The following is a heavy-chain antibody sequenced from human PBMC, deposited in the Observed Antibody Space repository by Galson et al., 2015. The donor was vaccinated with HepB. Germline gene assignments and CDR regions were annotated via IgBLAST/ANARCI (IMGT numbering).Heavy chain of an antibody. CDR2: IGGSGGST. CDR3: AKDGYDYWSGYYMYYYYGMDV. J-gene: IGHJ6*02. CDR1: GFSFSSYA. V-gene: IGHV3-23*01. D-gene: IGHD3-3*01. Sequence: SLRLSCAASGFSFSSYAMSWVRQAPGKGLEWVSTIGGSGGSTYHADSVKGRFTISRDNSKNTLYLQMNTLGAEDTAVYYCAKDGYDYWSGYYMYYYYGMDVWGQGTTVTVSS.